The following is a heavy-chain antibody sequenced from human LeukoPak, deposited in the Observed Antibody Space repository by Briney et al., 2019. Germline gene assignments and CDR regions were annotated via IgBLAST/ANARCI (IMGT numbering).Heavy chain of an antibody. CDR2: ISYDGSNK. CDR1: GFTFSSYG. Sequence: GGSLRLSCAASGFTFSSYGMHWVRQAPGKGLEWVAVISYDGSNKYYADSVKGRFTISRDNSENTLYLQMNSLRAEDTAVYYCAKDASRYCGGDCYHNDYWGQGTLVAVSS. D-gene: IGHD2-21*02. V-gene: IGHV3-30*18. CDR3: AKDASRYCGGDCYHNDY. J-gene: IGHJ4*02.